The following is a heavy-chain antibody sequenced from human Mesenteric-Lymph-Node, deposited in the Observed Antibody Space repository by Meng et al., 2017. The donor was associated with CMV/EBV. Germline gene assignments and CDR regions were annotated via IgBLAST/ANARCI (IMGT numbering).Heavy chain of an antibody. V-gene: IGHV3-23*01. CDR1: GLTFSSYA. D-gene: IGHD5-18*01. CDR3: ATRGSGYSYGPY. J-gene: IGHJ4*02. CDR2: ISGSGGST. Sequence: WAASGLTFSSYAIRWVRQAPGKGLEGVSTISGSGGSTYYADSVKGRFTIYRDNSKNTLYLQMNSLRAEDTAVYYCATRGSGYSYGPYWGQGTLVTVSS.